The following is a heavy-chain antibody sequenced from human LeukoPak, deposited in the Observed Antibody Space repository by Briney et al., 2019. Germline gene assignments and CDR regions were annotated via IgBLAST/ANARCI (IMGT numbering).Heavy chain of an antibody. D-gene: IGHD4-17*01. CDR2: IYPGDSDT. CDR1: GYSFTSYW. J-gene: IGHJ6*03. Sequence: GESRKISCKGSGYSFTSYWIGWVRQMPGKGLEWMGIIYPGDSDTRYSSSFQGQVTISADKSISTAYLQWSSLKASDTAMYYCARASYGDYERPHIRGLYYYYMDVWGKGTTVTVSS. V-gene: IGHV5-51*01. CDR3: ARASYGDYERPHIRGLYYYYMDV.